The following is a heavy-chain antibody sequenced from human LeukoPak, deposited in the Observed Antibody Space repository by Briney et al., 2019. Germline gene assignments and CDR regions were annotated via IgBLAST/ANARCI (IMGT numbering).Heavy chain of an antibody. CDR2: ISGSGHST. J-gene: IGHJ4*02. D-gene: IGHD5-12*01. V-gene: IGHV3-23*01. Sequence: GGSLRLSCAASGFTFSSYAMNWVRPAPGTGLEWVSGISGSGHSTYYADSVKGRFTISRDNSKNTLYLQMNSLRAEDTAVYYCAKDAGYSGYDYYFDYWGQGTLLTVSS. CDR3: AKDAGYSGYDYYFDY. CDR1: GFTFSSYA.